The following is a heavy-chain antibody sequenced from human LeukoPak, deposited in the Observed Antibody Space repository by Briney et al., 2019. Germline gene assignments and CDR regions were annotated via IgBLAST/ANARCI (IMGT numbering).Heavy chain of an antibody. V-gene: IGHV3-33*01. CDR2: TWSDGIKR. CDR3: ARDVSTGWFYPDY. J-gene: IGHJ4*02. Sequence: PGGSLRLSCAVSGFTFSSYGMHWVRQAPGKGLEWVTVTWSDGIKRYYADSVKGRSTISKDNSKNTLYLQMNSLRVEDTAMYYCARDVSTGWFYPDYWGQGTLVTVSS. CDR1: GFTFSSYG. D-gene: IGHD6-19*01.